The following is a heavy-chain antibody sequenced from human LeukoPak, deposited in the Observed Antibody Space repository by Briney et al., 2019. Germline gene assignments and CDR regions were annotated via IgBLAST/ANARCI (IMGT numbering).Heavy chain of an antibody. D-gene: IGHD5-24*01. CDR3: ARGVVSLRWLQSPDY. V-gene: IGHV4-59*01. Sequence: SETLSLTCTVSGGSISSYYWSWIRQPPGKGLEWIGYIYYSGSTNYNPSLKSRLTISVDTSKNQFSLKLSSVTAADTAVYYRARGVVSLRWLQSPDYWGQGTLVTVSS. CDR2: IYYSGST. CDR1: GGSISSYY. J-gene: IGHJ4*02.